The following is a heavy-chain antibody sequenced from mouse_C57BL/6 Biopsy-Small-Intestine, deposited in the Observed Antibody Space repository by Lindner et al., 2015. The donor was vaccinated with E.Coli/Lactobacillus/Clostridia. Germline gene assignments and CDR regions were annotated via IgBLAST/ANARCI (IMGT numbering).Heavy chain of an antibody. CDR3: AISVAARPSSMDV. D-gene: IGHD6-2*01. CDR1: GGTFTTYA. CDR2: IIPALNIA. Sequence: SVKVSCKVSGGTFTTYAINWVRQAPGQGLEWTGRIIPALNIANYAQKFHGSVTITADTSTNTAYMEFNNLRSDDTAVYYCAISVAARPSSMDVWGQGTTVTVSS. V-gene: IGHV1-74*01. J-gene: IGHJ1*01.